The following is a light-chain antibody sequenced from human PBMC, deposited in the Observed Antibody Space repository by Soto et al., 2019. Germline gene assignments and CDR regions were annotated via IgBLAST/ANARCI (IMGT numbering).Light chain of an antibody. J-gene: IGLJ2*01. CDR3: AAWDDSLNGVV. CDR1: SSNIGSNT. Sequence: QSVLTQPPSASGTPGQRVIISCSGSSSNIGSNTVNWYQQLPGTAPKLLIYSNNQRPSGVPDRISGSKSGTSASLAISGLQSEDEADYYCAAWDDSLNGVVFGGGTKLTVL. CDR2: SNN. V-gene: IGLV1-44*01.